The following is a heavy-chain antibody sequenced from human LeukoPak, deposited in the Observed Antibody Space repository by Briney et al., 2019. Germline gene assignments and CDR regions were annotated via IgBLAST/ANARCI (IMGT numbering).Heavy chain of an antibody. CDR1: GFTFSSYA. CDR2: ISGSGGST. V-gene: IGHV3-23*01. CDR3: ARAPMYYYDSSGSFDY. J-gene: IGHJ4*02. Sequence: GGSLRLSCAASGFTFSSYAMSWVRQAPGKGLEWVSAISGSGGSTYYADSVKGRFTISRDNSKNTLYLQMNSLRAEDTAVYYCARAPMYYYDSSGSFDYWGQGTLLTVSS. D-gene: IGHD3-22*01.